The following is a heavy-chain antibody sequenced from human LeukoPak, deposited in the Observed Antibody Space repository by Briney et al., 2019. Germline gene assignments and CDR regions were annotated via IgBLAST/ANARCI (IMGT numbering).Heavy chain of an antibody. CDR3: ARGSGSYYSGAFNI. D-gene: IGHD1-26*01. J-gene: IGHJ3*02. V-gene: IGHV4-4*02. CDR2: IFHSGST. CDR1: GDPMNNEG. Sequence: SETLSLTCVVFGDPMNNEGWSWVRQPPGKGLEWIGEIFHSGSTNYNPSLKSRVTMSVAKSTNQFSLTLTSVTAADTAVYFCARGSGSYYSGAFNIWGQGTMVTVSS.